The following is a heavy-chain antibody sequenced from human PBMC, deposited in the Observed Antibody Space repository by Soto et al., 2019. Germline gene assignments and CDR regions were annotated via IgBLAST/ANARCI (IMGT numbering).Heavy chain of an antibody. CDR2: IIPIFATT. Sequence: QVQLVQSGAEVKKPGSSVKVSCKASGDTFGSYAISWVRQAPGQGLEWMGGIIPIFATTNYAQKFQGRVTITAAESTNTAYMELSSLKSEDTAVYYCAKTPPRTAATAYYFDYWGQGTLVTVSS. CDR1: GDTFGSYA. D-gene: IGHD2-21*01. V-gene: IGHV1-69*12. J-gene: IGHJ4*02. CDR3: AKTPPRTAATAYYFDY.